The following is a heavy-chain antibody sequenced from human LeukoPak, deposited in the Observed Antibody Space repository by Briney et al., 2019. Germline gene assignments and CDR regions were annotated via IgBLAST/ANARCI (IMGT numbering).Heavy chain of an antibody. J-gene: IGHJ4*02. Sequence: PGGSLRLSCTVSGFTLSDYYVSWIRQAPGKGLEWLSHISDTGYYTNYADSVRGRFTISRDIAKNSLYLQMTSLRAEDTAVYYCAKRGPGSPQSGKYYFDYWGQGTLVTVSS. D-gene: IGHD3-10*01. CDR2: ISDTGYYT. CDR1: GFTLSDYY. CDR3: AKRGPGSPQSGKYYFDY. V-gene: IGHV3-11*03.